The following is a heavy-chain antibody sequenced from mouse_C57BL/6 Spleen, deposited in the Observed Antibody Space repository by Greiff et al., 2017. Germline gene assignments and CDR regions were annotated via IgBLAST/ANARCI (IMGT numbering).Heavy chain of an antibody. CDR2: INPNNGGT. CDR3: IYDGYLGYFDY. D-gene: IGHD2-3*01. V-gene: IGHV1-22*01. J-gene: IGHJ2*01. CDR1: GYTFTDYN. Sequence: EVQLVESGPELVKPGASVKMSCKASGYTFTDYNMHWVKQSHGKSLEWIGYINPNNGGTSDNQKFKGKATLTVNKSSSTAYMELRSLTSEDSAVYYCIYDGYLGYFDYWGQGTTLTVSS.